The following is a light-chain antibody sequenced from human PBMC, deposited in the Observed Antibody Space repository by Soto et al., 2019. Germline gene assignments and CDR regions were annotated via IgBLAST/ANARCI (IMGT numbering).Light chain of an antibody. Sequence: DIQMTQSTATLSGSVGDRVTITCRASQTISSWLAWYQQKPGKAHKLLIYKASTLKSGIPSRFSGSGSGTEFTLTISSLQPDDFATYYCQHSNSYSEAFGQGTKVDIK. CDR3: QHSNSYSEA. V-gene: IGKV1-5*03. CDR2: KAS. J-gene: IGKJ1*01. CDR1: QTISSW.